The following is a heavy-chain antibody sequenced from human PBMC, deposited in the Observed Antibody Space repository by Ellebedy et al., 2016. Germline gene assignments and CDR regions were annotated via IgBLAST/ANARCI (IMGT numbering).Heavy chain of an antibody. CDR3: ARDHPTGYYSMPLGY. D-gene: IGHD3-9*01. CDR2: IYSGGST. Sequence: GGSLRLSCAASGFTVSSNYMSWVRQAPGKGLEWVSVIYSGGSTYYADSVKGRFTISRDNSKNTLYLQMNSLRAEDTAVYYFARDHPTGYYSMPLGYWGQGTLVTVSS. CDR1: GFTVSSNY. V-gene: IGHV3-53*01. J-gene: IGHJ4*02.